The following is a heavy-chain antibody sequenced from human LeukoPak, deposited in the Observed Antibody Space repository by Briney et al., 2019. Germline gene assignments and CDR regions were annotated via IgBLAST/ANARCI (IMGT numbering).Heavy chain of an antibody. D-gene: IGHD2-2*01. CDR1: GFTFSSYA. V-gene: IGHV3-23*01. CDR2: ISGSGGST. CDR3: ASRPPYCSSTSCYVDY. J-gene: IGHJ4*02. Sequence: GGSLRLSCAASGFTFSSYAMSWVRQAPGKGLEWVSAISGSGGSTYYADSVKGRFTISRDNSKNTLYLQMNSLRAEDTAVYYCASRPPYCSSTSCYVDYWGQGTLVTASS.